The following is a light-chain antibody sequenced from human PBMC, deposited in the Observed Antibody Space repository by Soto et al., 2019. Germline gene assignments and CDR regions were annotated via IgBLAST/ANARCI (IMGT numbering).Light chain of an antibody. CDR3: PQYYNSAPLS. J-gene: IGKJ4*01. CDR1: QSVRSSY. Sequence: EIVLTQSPATLSLSPGDRATLSCGASQSVRSSYVAWYQQKAGLAPRLLIYDGSSRASGSPDRFSGSGSGTDFTLTIGRLEPDDVALSYSPQYYNSAPLSFGGGT. V-gene: IGKV3D-20*01. CDR2: DGS.